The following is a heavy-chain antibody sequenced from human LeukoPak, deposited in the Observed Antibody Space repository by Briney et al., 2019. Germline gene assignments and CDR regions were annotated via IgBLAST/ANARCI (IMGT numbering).Heavy chain of an antibody. CDR3: ARLGYCSSTSCYLFDY. D-gene: IGHD2-2*01. V-gene: IGHV4-39*01. CDR2: IYYSGST. CDR1: GGSISSSSYY. J-gene: IGHJ4*02. Sequence: PSETLSLTCTVSGGSISSSSYYWGWIRQPPGKGLEWIGSIYYSGSTYYNPSPKSRVTISVDTSKNQFSLKLSSVTAADTAVYYCARLGYCSSTSCYLFDYWGQGTLVTVSS.